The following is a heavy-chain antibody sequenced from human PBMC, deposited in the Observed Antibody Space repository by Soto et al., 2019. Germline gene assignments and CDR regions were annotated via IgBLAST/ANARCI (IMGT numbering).Heavy chain of an antibody. Sequence: GGSLRLSCAASGFTFSSYAMSWVRQAPGKGLEWVSAISGSGGSTYYADSVKGRFTISRDNSKNTLYLQMNSLRAEDTAVYYCAKDASSYYYGSGRQNPFDYWGQGTLVTVSS. V-gene: IGHV3-23*01. CDR3: AKDASSYYYGSGRQNPFDY. D-gene: IGHD3-10*01. CDR2: ISGSGGST. J-gene: IGHJ4*02. CDR1: GFTFSSYA.